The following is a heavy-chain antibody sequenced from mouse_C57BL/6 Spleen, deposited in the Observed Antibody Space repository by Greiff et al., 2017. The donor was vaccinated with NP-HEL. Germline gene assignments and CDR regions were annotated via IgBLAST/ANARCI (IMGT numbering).Heavy chain of an antibody. CDR3: AKITTVVAGDWYFDV. CDR1: GFSLTSYG. D-gene: IGHD1-1*01. V-gene: IGHV2-5*01. Sequence: VQLQQSGPGLVQPSQSLSITCTVSGFSLTSYGVHWVRQSPGKGLEWLGVIWRGGSTDYNAAFMSRLSITKDNSKSQVFFKMNSLQADDTAIYYCAKITTVVAGDWYFDVWGTGTTVTVSS. J-gene: IGHJ1*03. CDR2: IWRGGST.